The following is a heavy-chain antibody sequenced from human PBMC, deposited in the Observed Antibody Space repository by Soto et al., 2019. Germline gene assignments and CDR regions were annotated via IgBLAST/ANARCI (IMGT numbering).Heavy chain of an antibody. V-gene: IGHV4-59*08. J-gene: IGHJ6*03. CDR2: IYYSGST. D-gene: IGHD1-1*01. Sequence: SETLSLTCTVSGGSISSYYWSWIRQPPGKGLEWIGYIYYSGSTNYNPSLNSRVTISVDTSKNQFALKLSSVTAADTAVYYCARHHTTLYYHYYMDGWGKGTTVNVSS. CDR3: ARHHTTLYYHYYMDG. CDR1: GGSISSYY.